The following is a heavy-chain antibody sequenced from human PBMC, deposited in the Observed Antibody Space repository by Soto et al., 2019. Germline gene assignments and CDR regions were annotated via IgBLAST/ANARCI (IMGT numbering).Heavy chain of an antibody. D-gene: IGHD3-10*01. V-gene: IGHV3-23*01. Sequence: GGSLRLSCTASGFTFVNYAMNWVRQAPGKGLEWVSGISGSGFSTYYADSVKGRFTISRDNSKKTLYMEMNSLRDEDTAVYYCAKERGVFDSGRYDFDNWGQGTLVTVSS. J-gene: IGHJ4*02. CDR1: GFTFVNYA. CDR2: ISGSGFST. CDR3: AKERGVFDSGRYDFDN.